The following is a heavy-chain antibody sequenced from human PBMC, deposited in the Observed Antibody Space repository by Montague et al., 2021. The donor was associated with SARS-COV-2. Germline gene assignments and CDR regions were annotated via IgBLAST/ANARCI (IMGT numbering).Heavy chain of an antibody. J-gene: IGHJ4*02. CDR2: ISDSGST. D-gene: IGHD2-15*01. CDR3: ARHYSATLPAVY. CDR1: GGSISSFY. V-gene: IGHV4-59*08. Sequence: TLSLTCTVSGGSISSFYWSWFRQPPGKGLEWIGYISDSGSTNYNPSLTSRVTMSVDTSKDQFSLKVNSVTAADTAVYYCARHYSATLPAVYWGQGTLVTVSS.